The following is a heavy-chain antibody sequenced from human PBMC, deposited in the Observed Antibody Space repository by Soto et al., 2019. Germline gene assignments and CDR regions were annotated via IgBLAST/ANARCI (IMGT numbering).Heavy chain of an antibody. CDR1: GFTFSSYA. CDR3: AKAIAARYYYYGMDV. J-gene: IGHJ6*02. V-gene: IGHV3-23*01. CDR2: ISGSGGST. D-gene: IGHD6-6*01. Sequence: GGSLRLSCAASGFTFSSYAMSWVRQAPGKGLEWVSAISGSGGSTYYADSVKGRFTISRDNSKNTLYLQMNSLRAEDTAVYYCAKAIAARYYYYGMDVWGQGTTVTVYS.